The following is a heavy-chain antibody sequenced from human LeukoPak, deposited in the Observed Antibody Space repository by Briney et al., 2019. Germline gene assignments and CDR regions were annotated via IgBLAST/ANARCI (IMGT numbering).Heavy chain of an antibody. CDR1: GFTFSSYG. V-gene: IGHV3-30*18. CDR2: ISYDGSNK. Sequence: PGGSLRLSCAASGFTFSSYGMHWVRQAPGKGLEWVAVISYDGSNKYYADSVKGRFTISRDNSKNTLYLQMNSLRAENTAVYYCAKGRPGIAAAGPTDYWGQGTLVTVSS. D-gene: IGHD6-13*01. J-gene: IGHJ4*02. CDR3: AKGRPGIAAAGPTDY.